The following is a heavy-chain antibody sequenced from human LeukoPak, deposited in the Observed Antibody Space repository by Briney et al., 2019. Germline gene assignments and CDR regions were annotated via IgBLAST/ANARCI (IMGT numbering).Heavy chain of an antibody. D-gene: IGHD3-22*01. J-gene: IGHJ4*02. CDR3: ARVDDSSGYYYIRSPDFDY. CDR1: GYTFTSYG. CDR2: ISAYNGNT. V-gene: IGHV1-18*01. Sequence: ASVKVSCKASGYTFTSYGISWVRQAPGQGLEWMGWISAYNGNTNYAQKLQGRVTMTTDTSTSTAYMELRSLRSDDTAVYYCARVDDSSGYYYIRSPDFDYWGQGTLVTVSS.